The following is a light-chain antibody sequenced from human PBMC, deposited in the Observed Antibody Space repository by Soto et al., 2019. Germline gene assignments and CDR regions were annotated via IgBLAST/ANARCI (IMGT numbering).Light chain of an antibody. J-gene: IGKJ5*01. V-gene: IGKV2D-29*01. CDR2: EVS. CDR1: QRLLHSNAKTY. CDR3: MQSIQVPSIT. Sequence: DIVMTQTPLSLSVTPGQPASISCKSSQRLLHSNAKTYLYWYLKTPGQPPHLLSYEVSNRFPGVPDRFSGSVPGTDFTLKISRVEAEDVGVYYCMQSIQVPSITFGQGTRLDI.